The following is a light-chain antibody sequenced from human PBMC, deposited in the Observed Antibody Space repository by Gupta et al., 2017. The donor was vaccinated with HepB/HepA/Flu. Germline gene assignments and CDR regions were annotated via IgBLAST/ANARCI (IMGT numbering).Light chain of an antibody. CDR1: KLGTYY. Sequence: SYELIQPPPVVVSPRQPSITTCCGDKLGTYYASWYLQKPGQSPMVVIFQDTWRPAGLPERFSASNSGNTATLTISGTQAVDEAAYYCQAWDISTDWKVFFGGGTKLTVL. V-gene: IGLV3-1*01. J-gene: IGLJ2*01. CDR2: QDT. CDR3: QAWDISTDWKVF.